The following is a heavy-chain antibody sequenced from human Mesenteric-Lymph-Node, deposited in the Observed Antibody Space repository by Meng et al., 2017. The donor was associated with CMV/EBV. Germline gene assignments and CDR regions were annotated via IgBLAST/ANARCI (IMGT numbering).Heavy chain of an antibody. Sequence: GGSLRLSCAASGFIFSSHGMSWVRQAPGKGLEWVSVIHSGGVTTYYADSVKGRFTISRDDSKNTLYLQMNSLRAEDTALYSCAKTPPFIYGFGAYFDYWAQGTLVTVSS. V-gene: IGHV3-23*03. CDR3: AKTPPFIYGFGAYFDY. CDR1: GFIFSSHG. D-gene: IGHD3-10*01. CDR2: IHSGGVTT. J-gene: IGHJ4*02.